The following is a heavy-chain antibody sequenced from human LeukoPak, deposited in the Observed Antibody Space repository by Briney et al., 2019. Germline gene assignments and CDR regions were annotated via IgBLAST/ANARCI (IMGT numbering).Heavy chain of an antibody. D-gene: IGHD7-27*01. J-gene: IGHJ4*02. CDR2: FNPEDGET. CDR1: GYTLTELS. CDR3: ATQRLGIDYFDY. Sequence: ASVKDSCKVSGYTLTELSMHWVRQAPGKGLEWMGGFNPEDGETIYAQRFQGRVTMTEDTSTDTAYMELSSLRSEDTAVYYRATQRLGIDYFDYWGQGTLVTVSS. V-gene: IGHV1-24*01.